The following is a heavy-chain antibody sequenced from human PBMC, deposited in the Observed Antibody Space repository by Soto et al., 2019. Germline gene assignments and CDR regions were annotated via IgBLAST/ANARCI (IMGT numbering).Heavy chain of an antibody. CDR3: VRQGIDYLHGLVDV. V-gene: IGHV4-59*08. D-gene: IGHD4-17*01. CDR2: VYYTGDT. Sequence: QVQLQQSGPRLVKPSETLSLTCTVSSGPDRSHNWGWIRQPPGRGLDWIGYVYYTGDTAYNPSLRGRVTISADTSTNEISLTLNSVTAADTAVYYCVRQGIDYLHGLVDVWGQGTTVSVSS. CDR1: SGPDRSHN. J-gene: IGHJ6*02.